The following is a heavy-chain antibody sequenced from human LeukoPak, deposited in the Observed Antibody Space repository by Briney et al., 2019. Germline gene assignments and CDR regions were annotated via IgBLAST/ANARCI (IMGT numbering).Heavy chain of an antibody. V-gene: IGHV3-21*01. CDR2: ISSRSSYI. Sequence: GGSLRLSCAASGFTFSSYIMNWVRQAPGKGLEWVSSISSRSSYIYYADSVKGRFTISRDSAKNSLYLQMNSLRAEDTAVYYCARDHLSYGSGSYYSNYDMDVWGQGTTVTVSS. D-gene: IGHD3-10*01. CDR3: ARDHLSYGSGSYYSNYDMDV. CDR1: GFTFSSYI. J-gene: IGHJ6*02.